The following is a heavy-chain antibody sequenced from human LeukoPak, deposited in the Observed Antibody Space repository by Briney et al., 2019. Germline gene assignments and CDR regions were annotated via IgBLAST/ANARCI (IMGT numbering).Heavy chain of an antibody. V-gene: IGHV3-74*01. J-gene: IGHJ4*02. CDR1: GFTFSSYW. CDR3: ARGSDYYDSSGYYYVDY. CDR2: INSDGSYT. Sequence: PGGSLRLSCAASGFTFSSYWMHWLRQAPGKGLVWVSRINSDGSYTSYADSVKGRFTISRDNAKNTLLLKMNSLRAEDTAVYYCARGSDYYDSSGYYYVDYWGQGTLVTVSS. D-gene: IGHD3-22*01.